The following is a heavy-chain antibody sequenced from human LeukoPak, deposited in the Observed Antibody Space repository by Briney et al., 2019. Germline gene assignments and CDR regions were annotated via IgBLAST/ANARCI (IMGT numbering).Heavy chain of an antibody. CDR3: ARDQRVLRFLEWLLHP. CDR2: INPNSGGT. CDR1: GYTFTGYY. Sequence: GASVKVSCKASGYTFTGYYMHWVRQAPGQGLEWMGWINPNSGGTNYAQKFQGRVTMTRDTSISTDYMELSRLRSDDTAVYYCARDQRVLRFLEWLLHPWGQGTLVTVSS. J-gene: IGHJ5*02. V-gene: IGHV1-2*02. D-gene: IGHD3-3*01.